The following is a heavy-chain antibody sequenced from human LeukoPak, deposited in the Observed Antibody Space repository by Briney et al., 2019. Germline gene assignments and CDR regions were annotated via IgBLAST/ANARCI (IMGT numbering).Heavy chain of an antibody. J-gene: IGHJ5*02. CDR3: ARGGYCISTSCFHWFDP. CDR1: GYTFTSYA. V-gene: IGHV1-8*02. D-gene: IGHD2-2*01. Sequence: ASVKVSCKTSGYTFTSYAINWVRQATGQGLEWMGWMNPNSGNTGYAQKFQGRVTMTRNTSISTAYMELSSLRSEDTAVYYCARGGYCISTSCFHWFDPWGQGTLVTVSS. CDR2: MNPNSGNT.